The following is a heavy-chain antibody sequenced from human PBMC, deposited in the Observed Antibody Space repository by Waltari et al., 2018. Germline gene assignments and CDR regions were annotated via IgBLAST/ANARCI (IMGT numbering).Heavy chain of an antibody. CDR2: IYSGGSA. J-gene: IGHJ4*02. V-gene: IGHV3-53*01. Sequence: EVQLVEAGGGLIQPGGSLRLSCAASGLKVSTSFLSWVRQAPGKGLEWVSYIYSGGSAYDIDSVKGRFTISRDNSKNTLYLQMNRLTADDTAVYYCARFYGSGSYFESWGQGALVTVSS. CDR3: ARFYGSGSYFES. D-gene: IGHD3-10*01. CDR1: GLKVSTSF.